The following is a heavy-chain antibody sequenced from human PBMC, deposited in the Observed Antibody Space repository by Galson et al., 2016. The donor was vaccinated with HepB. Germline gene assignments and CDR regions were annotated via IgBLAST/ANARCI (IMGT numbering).Heavy chain of an antibody. CDR2: ISGDGGEL. CDR1: GFSFDDYA. J-gene: IGHJ3*01. Sequence: SLRLSCAASGFSFDDYAMHWVRQAPGKGPEWVSGISGDGGELGYADSVKGRFIISRDNTKNSLYLQMNSLRNEDTALYYCAKLVWEEDGFDVWGQGTMVTVS. V-gene: IGHV3-9*01. D-gene: IGHD3-16*01. CDR3: AKLVWEEDGFDV.